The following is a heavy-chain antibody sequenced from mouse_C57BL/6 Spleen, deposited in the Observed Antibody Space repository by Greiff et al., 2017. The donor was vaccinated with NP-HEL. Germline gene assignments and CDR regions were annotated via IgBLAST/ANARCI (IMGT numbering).Heavy chain of an antibody. V-gene: IGHV5-4*03. Sequence: EVKVVESGGGLVKPGGSLKLSCAASGFTFSSYAMSWVRQTPEKRLEWVATISDGGSYTYYPDNVKGRFTISRDNAKNNLYLQMSHLKSEDTAMYYCARSSYYAMDYWGQGTSVTVSS. J-gene: IGHJ4*01. CDR2: ISDGGSYT. CDR3: ARSSYYAMDY. CDR1: GFTFSSYA. D-gene: IGHD1-3*01.